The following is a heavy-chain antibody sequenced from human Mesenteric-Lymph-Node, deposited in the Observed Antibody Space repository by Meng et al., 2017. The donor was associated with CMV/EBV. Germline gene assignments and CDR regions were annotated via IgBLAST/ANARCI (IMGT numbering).Heavy chain of an antibody. D-gene: IGHD2-2*01. J-gene: IGHJ5*02. CDR2: IYFSGT. Sequence: VSSTSYYWNIIRQSPAKGQEWIWYIYFSGTNYNPSLTRRVTISIDRSKNQFSLKMRSVTAADTAVYYCARDESCASTSCSNWFDPWGQGTLVTVSS. CDR1: VSSTSYY. CDR3: ARDESCASTSCSNWFDP. V-gene: IGHV4-61*01.